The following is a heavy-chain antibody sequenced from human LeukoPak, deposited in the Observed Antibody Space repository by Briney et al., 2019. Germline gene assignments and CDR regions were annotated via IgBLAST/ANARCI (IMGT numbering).Heavy chain of an antibody. CDR2: ISAYKGNT. V-gene: IGHV1-18*01. CDR1: GYTFTSYG. J-gene: IGHJ3*02. Sequence: ASVKVSCKASGYTFTSYGISWVRQAPGQGLEWMGWISAYKGNTNHAQKLQGRVTMATDTSTSTAYMELRRLRSDDTAVYYCARVYCSGGSCYGGYAFDIWGQGTMVTVSS. D-gene: IGHD2-15*01. CDR3: ARVYCSGGSCYGGYAFDI.